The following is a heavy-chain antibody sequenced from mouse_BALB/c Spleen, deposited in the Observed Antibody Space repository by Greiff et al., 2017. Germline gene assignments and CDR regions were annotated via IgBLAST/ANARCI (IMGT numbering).Heavy chain of an antibody. J-gene: IGHJ3*01. CDR3: ATYYGYGFLAY. Sequence: QVQLKESGPGLVQPSQSLSITCTVSGFSLTSYGVHWVRQSPGKGLEWLGVIWSGGSTDYNAAFISRLSISKDNSKSQVFFKMNSLQANDTAIYYCATYYGYGFLAYWGQGTLVTVSA. D-gene: IGHD1-2*01. CDR2: IWSGGST. V-gene: IGHV2-2*02. CDR1: GFSLTSYG.